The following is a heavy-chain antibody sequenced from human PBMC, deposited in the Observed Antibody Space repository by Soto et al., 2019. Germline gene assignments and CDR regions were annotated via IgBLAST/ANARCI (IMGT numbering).Heavy chain of an antibody. J-gene: IGHJ4*02. CDR2: ISYDGSNK. Sequence: PGGSLRLSCAASGFTFSSYGMHWVRQAPGKGLEWVAVISYDGSNKYYADSVKGRFTISRDNSKNTLYLQMNSLRAEDTAVYYCARDPPTYNWNLRDYFDYWGQGNLVTVSS. CDR3: ARDPPTYNWNLRDYFDY. V-gene: IGHV3-30*03. D-gene: IGHD1-20*01. CDR1: GFTFSSYG.